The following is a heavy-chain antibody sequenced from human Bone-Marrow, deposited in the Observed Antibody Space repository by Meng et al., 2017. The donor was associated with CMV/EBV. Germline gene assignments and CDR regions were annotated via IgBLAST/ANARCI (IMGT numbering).Heavy chain of an antibody. J-gene: IGHJ6*01. Sequence: GESLKISCAASGFIFSSYAMSWVRQAPGKGLEWVSAISGGGGSTYYADSVKGRFTISRDNSKNSLYLQMHGLRAEDTAVYYCARAEKQYYYGVDVWGQGTRVTVYS. CDR2: ISGGGGST. CDR1: GFIFSSYA. V-gene: IGHV3-23*01. CDR3: ARAEKQYYYGVDV.